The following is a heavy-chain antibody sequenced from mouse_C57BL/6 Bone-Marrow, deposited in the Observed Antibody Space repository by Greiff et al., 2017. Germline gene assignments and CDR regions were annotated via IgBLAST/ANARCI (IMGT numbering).Heavy chain of an antibody. J-gene: IGHJ4*01. Sequence: QVQLQQSGPELVKPGASVKISCKASGYSFTSYYIHWVKQRPGQGLEWIGWIYPGSGNTKYNEKFKGKATLTADTSSSTAYMQLSSLTSEDSAVYYWARPLRPSYGSSEDYWGQGTAVTVSS. CDR3: ARPLRPSYGSSEDY. V-gene: IGHV1-66*01. D-gene: IGHD1-1*01. CDR1: GYSFTSYY. CDR2: IYPGSGNT.